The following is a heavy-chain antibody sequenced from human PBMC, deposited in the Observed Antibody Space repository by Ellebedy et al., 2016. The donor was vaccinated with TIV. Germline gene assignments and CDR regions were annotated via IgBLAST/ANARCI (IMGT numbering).Heavy chain of an antibody. CDR3: ARSLYGDFANRIDP. D-gene: IGHD4-17*01. Sequence: SGPTLVXPTQPLTLTCTFSGFSLSTSGMCVSWIRQPPGKALEWLALIRWDDDKYYSTSLQTRLTISADTSKNQVVLKMTNMDSVDTGTYYCARSLYGDFANRIDPWGQGTRVTVSS. CDR1: GFSLSTSGMC. J-gene: IGHJ5*02. CDR2: IRWDDDK. V-gene: IGHV2-70*01.